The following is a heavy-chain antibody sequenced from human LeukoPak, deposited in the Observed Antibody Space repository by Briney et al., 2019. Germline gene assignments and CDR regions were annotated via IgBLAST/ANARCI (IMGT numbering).Heavy chain of an antibody. CDR1: RYPFTNYW. D-gene: IGHD2-21*01. V-gene: IGHV5-51*01. Sequence: GESLQISFQGSRYPFTNYWIAWGRQLPGKGVGGVGIFYPADSDTRYSPSFQGQVTISADKSIKTAYLQWSSLTASDTAMYYCAKHYHNTGYSDYWGQGTLVTVSS. J-gene: IGHJ4*02. CDR3: AKHYHNTGYSDY. CDR2: FYPADSDT.